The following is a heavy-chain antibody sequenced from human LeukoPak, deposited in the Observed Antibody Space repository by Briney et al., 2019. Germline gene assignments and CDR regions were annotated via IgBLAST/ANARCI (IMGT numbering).Heavy chain of an antibody. D-gene: IGHD6-13*01. CDR3: ARGSIAAAGSNDY. Sequence: PSETLSLTCAVYGGSFSGYYWSWIRQPPGKGLEWIGEINHSGSTNYNPSLKSRVTISVDTSKNQFSLKLSSVTAADTAVYYCARGSIAAAGSNDYWGQGTLVTVSS. CDR1: GGSFSGYY. J-gene: IGHJ4*02. CDR2: INHSGST. V-gene: IGHV4-34*01.